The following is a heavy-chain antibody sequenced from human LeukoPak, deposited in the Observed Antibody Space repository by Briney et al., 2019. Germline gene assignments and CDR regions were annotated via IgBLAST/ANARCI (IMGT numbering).Heavy chain of an antibody. Sequence: AGGSLRLSCAASGFTFGSYAMSWVRQSPGKGLERVSAISANGGKTYYAVSVKGRFTISRDNSKNTLSLQMSGLRADDTAVYYCVKLTESFSDSRSDFWGQGSLVTVSS. CDR1: GFTFGSYA. CDR2: ISANGGKT. CDR3: VKLTESFSDSRSDF. D-gene: IGHD3-22*01. J-gene: IGHJ4*02. V-gene: IGHV3-23*01.